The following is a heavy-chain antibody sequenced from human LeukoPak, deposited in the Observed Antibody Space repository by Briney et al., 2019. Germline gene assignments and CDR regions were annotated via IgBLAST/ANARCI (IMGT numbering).Heavy chain of an antibody. D-gene: IGHD3-16*01. J-gene: IGHJ6*02. CDR1: GFTFSSYG. CDR2: VWYDGKNK. V-gene: IGHV3-33*06. CDR3: AKRGTRATHGMDV. Sequence: GGSLRLSCAASGFTFSSYGIHWVRQAPGKGREWVAVVWYDGKNKFYGDSMKGRFTNSRDNSKNTVDLQMNSLRVEDTAVYYCAKRGTRATHGMDVWGQGTTVTVSS.